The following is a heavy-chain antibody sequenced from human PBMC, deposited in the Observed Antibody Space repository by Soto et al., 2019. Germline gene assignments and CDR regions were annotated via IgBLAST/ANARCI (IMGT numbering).Heavy chain of an antibody. V-gene: IGHV1-18*01. CDR1: GYTFTSYG. J-gene: IGHJ4*02. CDR2: ISAYNGNT. D-gene: IGHD4-17*01. CDR3: ARDLGPMTTVIRGSIDY. Sequence: QVQLVQSGAEVKKPGASVKVSCKAFGYTFTSYGISWVRQAPGQGLEWMGWISAYNGNTNYAQKLQGRVTMTTDTSTSTAYMELRSLRSDDTAVYYCARDLGPMTTVIRGSIDYWGQGTLVTVSS.